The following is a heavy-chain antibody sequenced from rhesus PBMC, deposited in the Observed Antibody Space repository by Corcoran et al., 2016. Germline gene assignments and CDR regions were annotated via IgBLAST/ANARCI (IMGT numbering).Heavy chain of an antibody. CDR2: INGNTGST. CDR3: TREKVASIDY. V-gene: IGHV4-80*01. Sequence: QVQLQESGPGLVKPSETLSLTCTVSGASISSDWWSWVRQPPGKGLEWIGEINGNTGSTNDNPSLKSRVTMSKDASKKQFSRKLTSGTAADTAVYYCTREKVASIDYWGQGVLVTASS. CDR1: GASISSDW. D-gene: IGHD4-29*01. J-gene: IGHJ4*01.